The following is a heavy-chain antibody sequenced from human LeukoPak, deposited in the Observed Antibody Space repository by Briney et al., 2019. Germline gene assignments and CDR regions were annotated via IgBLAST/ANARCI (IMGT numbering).Heavy chain of an antibody. V-gene: IGHV3-15*01. Sequence: GGSLRLSCAASGXTFSNAWMSWVRQAPGKGLEWVGRIKSRSDGGTTDYAAPVKGRFTISRDDSKNTLYLEINSLKTEDTAVYYCTTAPAGTDYWGQGTLVTVSS. J-gene: IGHJ4*02. D-gene: IGHD1-14*01. CDR3: TTAPAGTDY. CDR2: IKSRSDGGTT. CDR1: GXTFSNAW.